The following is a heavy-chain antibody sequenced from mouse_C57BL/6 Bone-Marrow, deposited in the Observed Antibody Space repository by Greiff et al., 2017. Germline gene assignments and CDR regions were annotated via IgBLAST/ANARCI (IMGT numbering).Heavy chain of an antibody. Sequence: ESGAELARPGASVKLSCKASGYTFTSYGISWVKQRTGQGLEWIGEIYPRSGNTYYNEKFKGKATLTADKSSSTAYMELRSLTAEDSAVYFCARERITTALFDYWGQGTTLTVSS. V-gene: IGHV1-81*01. D-gene: IGHD1-2*01. CDR2: IYPRSGNT. CDR3: ARERITTALFDY. CDR1: GYTFTSYG. J-gene: IGHJ2*01.